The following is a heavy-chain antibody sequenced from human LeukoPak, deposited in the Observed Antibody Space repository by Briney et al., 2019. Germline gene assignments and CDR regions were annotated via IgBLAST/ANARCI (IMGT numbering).Heavy chain of an antibody. CDR3: ARARTYYYDSSGYYH. D-gene: IGHD3-22*01. CDR1: GYTFTSYG. V-gene: IGHV1-18*01. CDR2: ISAYNGNT. Sequence: ASVKVSCKASGYTFTSYGISWVRQAPGQGLEWMGWISAYNGNTNYAQKLQGRVTMTTDTSTSTAYMELSSLRSEDTAVYYCARARTYYYDSSGYYHWGQGTLVTVSS. J-gene: IGHJ4*02.